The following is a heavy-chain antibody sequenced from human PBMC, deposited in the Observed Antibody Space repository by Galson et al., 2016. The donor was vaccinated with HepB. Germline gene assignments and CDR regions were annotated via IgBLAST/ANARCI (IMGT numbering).Heavy chain of an antibody. CDR3: ANDWYGYMAY. D-gene: IGHD3-9*01. CDR2: ISNSNGGT. J-gene: IGHJ4*02. V-gene: IGHV3-48*02. Sequence: SLRLSCATSGFTFSSYAMSWVRQAPGKGLEWVSSISNSNGGTHYADSVKGRFTISRDNAKKSLYLQMNSLRDEDTAVYYCANDWYGYMAYWGQGTLVTVSS. CDR1: GFTFSSYA.